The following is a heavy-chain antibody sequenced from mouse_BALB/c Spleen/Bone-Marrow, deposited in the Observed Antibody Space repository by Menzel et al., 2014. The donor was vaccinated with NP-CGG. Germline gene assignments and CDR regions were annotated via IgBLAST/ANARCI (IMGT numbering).Heavy chain of an antibody. Sequence: VQLQQSGAELMKPGASVKISCKVTGYTFSSYWIEWVKQRPGHGLEWIGEILPGSTSSNYNEKVKGKATFTADTSPKTAYMQLSSLTSEDSAVYYCARSWEGHYAMDYWGQGTSVTVSS. CDR3: ARSWEGHYAMDY. CDR1: GYTFSSYW. D-gene: IGHD4-1*01. V-gene: IGHV1-9*01. CDR2: ILPGSTSS. J-gene: IGHJ4*01.